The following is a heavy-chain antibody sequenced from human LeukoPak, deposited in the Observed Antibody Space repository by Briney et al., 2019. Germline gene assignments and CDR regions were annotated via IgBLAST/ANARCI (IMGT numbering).Heavy chain of an antibody. CDR1: GYSFTSYW. CDR2: IYPGNSDT. D-gene: IGHD2/OR15-2a*01. J-gene: IGHJ4*02. Sequence: GESLKISCKGSGYSFTSYWVAWVRQMPGKGLEWMGIIYPGNSDTRYSPAFQGQVTISADKSISTAYLQWSSLKASDTAMFYCVRYSTYVDYWGQGTLVTVSS. V-gene: IGHV5-51*01. CDR3: VRYSTYVDY.